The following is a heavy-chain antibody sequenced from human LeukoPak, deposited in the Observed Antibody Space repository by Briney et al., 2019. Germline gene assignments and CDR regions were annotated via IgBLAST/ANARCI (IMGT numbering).Heavy chain of an antibody. V-gene: IGHV4-59*08. CDR1: GGFISSYY. Sequence: SETLSLTCTVSGGFISSYYWSWIRQPPRKGLEWIGYIYYSGSTNYNPSLKSRVTITVDTSKNQFSLKLSSVTAADTAVYYCARHTYYYYGMDVWGQGATVTVSS. CDR2: IYYSGST. CDR3: ARHTYYYYGMDV. J-gene: IGHJ6*02.